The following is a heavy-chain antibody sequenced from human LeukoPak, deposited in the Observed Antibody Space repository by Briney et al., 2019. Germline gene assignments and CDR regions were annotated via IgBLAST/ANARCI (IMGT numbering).Heavy chain of an antibody. CDR2: ISYDGSNK. J-gene: IGHJ4*02. D-gene: IGHD1-26*01. CDR3: ARASIWELPVGPSGYFDY. V-gene: IGHV3-30*04. CDR1: GFTFSSYA. Sequence: PGGSLRLSCAASGFTFSSYAMHWVRQAPGKGLEWVAVISYDGSNKYYADSVKGRFTTSRDNSKNTLYLQMNSLRAEDTAVYYCARASIWELPVGPSGYFDYWGQGTLVTVSS.